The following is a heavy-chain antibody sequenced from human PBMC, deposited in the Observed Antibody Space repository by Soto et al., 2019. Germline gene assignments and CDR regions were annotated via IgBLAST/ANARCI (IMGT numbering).Heavy chain of an antibody. CDR2: IKGEADGGTT. D-gene: IGHD3-22*01. CDR1: GFTFNNAW. Sequence: GGSLRLSCAASGFTFNNAWRSWVRQAPGKGLEWVGRIKGEADGGTTDYAAPVKGRITISRDHSKDTLYLQMNSLKTEDTAVYYCTTGLSNGYYNFDYWGQGTPVTVSS. J-gene: IGHJ4*02. V-gene: IGHV3-15*01. CDR3: TTGLSNGYYNFDY.